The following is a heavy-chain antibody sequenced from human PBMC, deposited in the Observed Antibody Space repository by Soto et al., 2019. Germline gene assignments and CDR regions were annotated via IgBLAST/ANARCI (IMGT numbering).Heavy chain of an antibody. CDR1: GYIFASNH. V-gene: IGHV1-46*01. J-gene: IGHJ4*02. CDR3: VRDRFGSWTFDY. Sequence: QVQLVQSGAEVKEPGASVKVSCKASGYIFASNHMHWVRQIPGQGLEWMGIIHPTDGSTSYAQRFRGRITLTRDAPTNTDYMELRGLTSEDTAVYYCVRDRFGSWTFDYWGQGTLLTVSS. D-gene: IGHD6-13*01. CDR2: IHPTDGST.